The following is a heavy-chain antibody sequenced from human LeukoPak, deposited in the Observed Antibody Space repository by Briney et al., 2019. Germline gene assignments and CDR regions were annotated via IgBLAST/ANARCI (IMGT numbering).Heavy chain of an antibody. J-gene: IGHJ3*02. V-gene: IGHV3-53*01. CDR1: GFTFSSYA. CDR3: ARDLGGGGSPGAFDI. D-gene: IGHD2-15*01. Sequence: PGGSLRLSCAASGFTFSSYAMSWVRQAPGKGLEWVSVIYSGGSTYYADSVKGRFTISRDNSKNTLYLQMNSLRAEDTAVYYCARDLGGGGSPGAFDIWGQGTMVTVSS. CDR2: IYSGGST.